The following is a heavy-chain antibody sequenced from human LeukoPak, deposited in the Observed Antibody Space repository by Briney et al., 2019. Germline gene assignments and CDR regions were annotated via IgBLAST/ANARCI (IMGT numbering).Heavy chain of an antibody. CDR2: ISVYNGKT. CDR3: ARDISVTGDWFDP. J-gene: IGHJ5*02. Sequence: ASVKVSCKASGYTFTTFGISWVRQAPGQGLEWMGWISVYNGKTNYAQKLQGRVTMTTDTSTSTAYMELRSLRSDDTAVYYCARDISVTGDWFDPWGQGTLVTVST. V-gene: IGHV1-18*01. CDR1: GYTFTTFG. D-gene: IGHD4-23*01.